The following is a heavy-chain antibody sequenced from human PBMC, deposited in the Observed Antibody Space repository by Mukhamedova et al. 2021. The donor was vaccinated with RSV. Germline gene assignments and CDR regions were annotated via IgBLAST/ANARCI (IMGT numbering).Heavy chain of an antibody. CDR3: SRGYYGSGSSYSDY. CDR2: IRTTTYGGTT. J-gene: IGHJ4*01. D-gene: IGHD3-10*01. Sequence: GDFAVTWVRQAPGKGLEWVGFIRTTTYGGTTQYAASVRGRFTISRDDSKSIAYLQMNSLKTEDTAMYYCSRGYYGSGSSYSDYWG. CDR1: GDFA. V-gene: IGHV3-49*04.